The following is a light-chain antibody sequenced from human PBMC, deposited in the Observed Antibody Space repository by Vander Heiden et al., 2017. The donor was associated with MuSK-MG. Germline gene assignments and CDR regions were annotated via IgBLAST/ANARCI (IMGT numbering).Light chain of an antibody. J-gene: IGLJ2*01. V-gene: IGLV3-1*01. CDR1: KLGDKY. CDR2: QDS. CDR3: QAWDSTHQV. Sequence: SYELTQPPSVSVSPGQTASITCSGDKLGDKYACWYQQKPGQSPGLVIYQDSKRPSGIPERFSGSNSGNTATLTISGTQAMDEADYYCQAWDSTHQVFGGGTKLTVI.